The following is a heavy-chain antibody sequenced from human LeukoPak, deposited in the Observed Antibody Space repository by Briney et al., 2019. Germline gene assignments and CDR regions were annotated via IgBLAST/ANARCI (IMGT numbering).Heavy chain of an antibody. CDR1: GFTFDDYA. Sequence: PGRSLRLSCIASGFTFDDYAMQWVRQRPGKGLEWVSQISWDSGDIDYAGSVKGRFTISIDNAKNSLHLQMNSLTPEDTAFYYCAKDKTGGYSYGPIHLWGQGTLVTVSS. J-gene: IGHJ5*02. CDR2: ISWDSGDI. CDR3: AKDKTGGYSYGPIHL. D-gene: IGHD5-18*01. V-gene: IGHV3-9*01.